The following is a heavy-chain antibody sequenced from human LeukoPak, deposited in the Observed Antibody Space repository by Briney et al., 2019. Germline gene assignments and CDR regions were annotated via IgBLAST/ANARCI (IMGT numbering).Heavy chain of an antibody. CDR2: IDPKNGNR. Sequence: EASVKVSCKASGYTFINNDINWVRQAPGQGLEWMAWIDPKNGNRGYAQNFQGRVTMTTDTSISTAHMELSSLRSDDTAVYYCARSHTRKGFCGGGRCYPAVWWFDPWGQGTLVTVSS. V-gene: IGHV1-8*01. CDR3: ARSHTRKGFCGGGRCYPAVWWFDP. CDR1: GYTFINND. J-gene: IGHJ5*02. D-gene: IGHD2-15*01.